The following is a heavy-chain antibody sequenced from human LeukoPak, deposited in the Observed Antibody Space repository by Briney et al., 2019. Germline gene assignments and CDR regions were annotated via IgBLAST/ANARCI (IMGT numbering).Heavy chain of an antibody. CDR1: GFTFSGNY. D-gene: IGHD4-17*01. Sequence: GGSLRLSCAASGFTFSGNYMSWVRQAPGKGLEWVSVIYSGGSTYYADSVKGRSTISRDNSKNTLYLQVNSLRAEDTAVYYCAREGGYGDYDYWGQGTLVTVSS. CDR3: AREGGYGDYDY. J-gene: IGHJ4*02. CDR2: IYSGGST. V-gene: IGHV3-53*01.